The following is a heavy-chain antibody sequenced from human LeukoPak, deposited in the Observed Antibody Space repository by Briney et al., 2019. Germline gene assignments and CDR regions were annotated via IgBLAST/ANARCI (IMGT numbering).Heavy chain of an antibody. CDR3: ARDPTYYYDSSGYSEGSFDY. CDR2: IIPIFGTA. D-gene: IGHD3-22*01. Sequence: GSSVKVSCKASGGTFSSYAISWVRQAPGQGLEWMGGIIPIFGTANYAQKFQVRVTITTDEYTSTAYMELSSLRSEDTAVYYCARDPTYYYDSSGYSEGSFDYWGQGTLVTVSS. J-gene: IGHJ4*02. CDR1: GGTFSSYA. V-gene: IGHV1-69*05.